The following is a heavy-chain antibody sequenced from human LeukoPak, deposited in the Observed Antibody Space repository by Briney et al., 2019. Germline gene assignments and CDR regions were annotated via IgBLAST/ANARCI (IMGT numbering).Heavy chain of an antibody. V-gene: IGHV4-59*08. CDR3: ARLVDCSGGSCYYHFDY. J-gene: IGHJ4*02. D-gene: IGHD2-15*01. Sequence: SETLSLTCTVSGGSISSYYWSWIRQPPGEGLEWIGYIHYSGSTKYNPSLKSRVTISVDKSKNQFSLKLSSVTAADTAVYYCARLVDCSGGSCYYHFDYWGQGTLVTVSS. CDR2: IHYSGST. CDR1: GGSISSYY.